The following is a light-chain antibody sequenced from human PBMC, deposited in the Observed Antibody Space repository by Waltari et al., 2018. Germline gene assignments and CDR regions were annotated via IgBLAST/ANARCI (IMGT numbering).Light chain of an antibody. CDR1: RSDIAPSNY. CDR3: SSYTTSWTYV. V-gene: IGLV2-14*03. J-gene: IGLJ1*01. CDR2: DVT. Sequence: QSALTQPASVPGSPGQSFTISCTRPRSDIAPSNYVSSYQQYPGEAPKLIIYDVTSRPSGVSSRFSGSKSGHTAFLTISGLQAEDEADFFCSSYTTSWTYVFGTGTTVNVL.